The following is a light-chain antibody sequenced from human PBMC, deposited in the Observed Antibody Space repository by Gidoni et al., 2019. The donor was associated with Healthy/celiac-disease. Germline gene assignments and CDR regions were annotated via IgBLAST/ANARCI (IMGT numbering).Light chain of an antibody. CDR3: QQNNSSPWT. CDR2: KAS. Sequence: DIQMTQSPSTLSASVGDRVTITCRASQSISSWLAWYQQKPGKAPKLLIYKASSLESGVPSRFSGSGSGTEFTLTISSLQPDDFATYYCQQNNSSPWTFXQXTKVEIK. CDR1: QSISSW. V-gene: IGKV1-5*03. J-gene: IGKJ1*01.